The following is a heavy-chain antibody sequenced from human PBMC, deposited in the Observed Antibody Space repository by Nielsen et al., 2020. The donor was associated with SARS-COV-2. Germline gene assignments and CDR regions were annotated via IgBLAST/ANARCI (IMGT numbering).Heavy chain of an antibody. J-gene: IGHJ5*02. CDR3: ARGVFAGYCSGGSCQNWFDP. V-gene: IGHV1-8*01. Sequence: WVRQAPGQGLEWMGWMNPNSGNTGYAQKFQGRVTMTRNTSISTAYMELSSLRSEDTAVYYCARGVFAGYCSGGSCQNWFDPWGQGTLVTVSS. D-gene: IGHD2-15*01. CDR2: MNPNSGNT.